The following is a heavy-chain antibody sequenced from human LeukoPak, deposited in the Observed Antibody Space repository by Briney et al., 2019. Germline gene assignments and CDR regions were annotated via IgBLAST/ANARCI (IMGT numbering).Heavy chain of an antibody. CDR3: AREGTGDQDYYYYGMDV. V-gene: IGHV1-8*01. J-gene: IGHJ6*02. CDR1: GYTFTSYD. Sequence: ASVKVSCKASGYTFTSYDINWVRQATGRGLEWMGWMNPNSGNTGYAQKFQGRVTMTRNTSISTAYMELSSLRSEDTAVYYCAREGTGDQDYYYYGMDVWGQGTTVTVSS. D-gene: IGHD7-27*01. CDR2: MNPNSGNT.